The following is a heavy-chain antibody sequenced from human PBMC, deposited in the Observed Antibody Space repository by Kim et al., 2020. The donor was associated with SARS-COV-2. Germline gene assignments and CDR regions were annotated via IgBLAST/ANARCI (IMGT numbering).Heavy chain of an antibody. CDR2: IYYSGST. D-gene: IGHD3-16*01. J-gene: IGHJ4*02. V-gene: IGHV4-39*01. CDR3: ARHVREGYDYVWGNYFDY. Sequence: SETLSLTCTVSGGSISSSSYYWGWIRQPPGKGLEWIGSIYYSGSTYYNPSLKSRVTISVDTSKNQFSLKLSSVTAADTAVYYCARHVREGYDYVWGNYFDYWGQGTLVTVSS. CDR1: GGSISSSSYY.